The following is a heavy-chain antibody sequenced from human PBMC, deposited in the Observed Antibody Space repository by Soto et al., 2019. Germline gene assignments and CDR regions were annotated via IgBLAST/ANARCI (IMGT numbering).Heavy chain of an antibody. D-gene: IGHD2-2*01. V-gene: IGHV3-11*06. CDR1: GFTFSDYY. CDR2: MSSSSSYT. CDR3: GREGERDIVLVRAFRWGYYYYCMDV. Sequence: QVQLVESGGGLVKPGGSLRLSCAASGFTFSDYYMSWIRQAPGQGLEWVPYMSSSSSYTNYADSVKGRFTISRDNAKNSLYLQMNNLRAEESAVYSAGREGERDIVLVRAFRWGYYYYCMDVWGQGTTVTGCS. J-gene: IGHJ6*02.